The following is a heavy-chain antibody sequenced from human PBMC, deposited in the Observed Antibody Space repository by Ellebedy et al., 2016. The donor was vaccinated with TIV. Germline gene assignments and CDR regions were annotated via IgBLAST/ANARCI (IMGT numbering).Heavy chain of an antibody. CDR3: AREGGRGYGEIDD. CDR2: MNPNSGDT. V-gene: IGHV1-8*01. D-gene: IGHD4-17*01. Sequence: AASVKVSCKSSGHTFTSYTIHWVRQASGQGLEWMGWMNPNSGDTGYSVKFQGRVTMTTNRSVSTAYMELRSLASDDTAMYYCAREGGRGYGEIDDWGQGTLVTVSS. J-gene: IGHJ4*02. CDR1: GHTFTSYT.